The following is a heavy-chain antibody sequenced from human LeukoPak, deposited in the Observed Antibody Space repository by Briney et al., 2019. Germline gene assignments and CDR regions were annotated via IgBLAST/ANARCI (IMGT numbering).Heavy chain of an antibody. CDR1: GGSFSGYY. CDR2: INHSGST. D-gene: IGHD3-3*01. V-gene: IGHV4-34*01. J-gene: IGHJ5*02. Sequence: SETLSLTCAVYGGSFSGYYWSWIRQPPGNGLEWIGEINHSGSTNYNPSLKSRVTISVDTSKNQFSLKLSSVTAADTAVYYCARGHLITIFGVVIISNWFDPWGQGTLVTVSS. CDR3: ARGHLITIFGVVIISNWFDP.